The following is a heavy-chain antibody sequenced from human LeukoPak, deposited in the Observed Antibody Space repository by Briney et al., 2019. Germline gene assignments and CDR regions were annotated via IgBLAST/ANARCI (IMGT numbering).Heavy chain of an antibody. CDR1: GYTFTSYY. V-gene: IGHV1-8*03. CDR3: ASLLTYSSGWFLY. CDR2: MNPNSGIT. J-gene: IGHJ4*02. Sequence: ASVKVSCKASGYTFTSYYMHWVRQAPGQGLEWMGWMNPNSGITGYAQNFQGRVTITRNTSISTAYMELSSLRSEDTAVYYCASLLTYSSGWFLYWGQGTLVTVSS. D-gene: IGHD6-19*01.